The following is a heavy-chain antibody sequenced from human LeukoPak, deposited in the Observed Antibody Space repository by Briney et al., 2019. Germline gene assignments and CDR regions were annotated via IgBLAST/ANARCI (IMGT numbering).Heavy chain of an antibody. CDR1: GGSISSSSYS. V-gene: IGHV4-39*01. CDR3: ARHSFGFGYNFFDY. Sequence: PSETLSLTCTVSGGSISSSSYSWGWIRQPPGKGLEWIGSIFYSGSTYYNPSLKSRVTISLDTSKNQFSLKVSSVTAADTAGYYCARHSFGFGYNFFDYGGRGPRVPV. CDR2: IFYSGST. J-gene: IGHJ4*02. D-gene: IGHD5-24*01.